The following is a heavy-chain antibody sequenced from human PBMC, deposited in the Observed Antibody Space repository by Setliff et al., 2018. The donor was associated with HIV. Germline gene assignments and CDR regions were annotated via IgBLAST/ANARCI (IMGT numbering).Heavy chain of an antibody. CDR1: GVSVSSGGSY. J-gene: IGHJ1*01. D-gene: IGHD1-1*01. Sequence: KPSETLSLTCTVSGVSVSSGGSYWSWIRQHPGKGLEWIGDVHHTGTTYLNPTLKSRITISVDTSKNQFSLKLGFVTAADTAVYYCARGESTTWDPAEYFQHWGHGTLFTVSS. CDR3: ARGESTTWDPAEYFQH. CDR2: VHHTGTT. V-gene: IGHV4-31*03.